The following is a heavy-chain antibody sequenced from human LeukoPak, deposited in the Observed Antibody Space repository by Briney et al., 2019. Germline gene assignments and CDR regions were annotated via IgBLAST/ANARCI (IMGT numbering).Heavy chain of an antibody. J-gene: IGHJ3*02. D-gene: IGHD1-14*01. CDR2: ISSSSSYI. CDR3: ARDFLLEPTGADAFDI. V-gene: IGHV3-21*01. Sequence: GGSLRLSCAASGFTFSSYSMNWVRQAPGKGLEWVSSISSSSSYIYYAGSVKGRFTISRDNAKNSLYLQMNSLRAEDTAVYYCARDFLLEPTGADAFDIWGQGTMVTVSS. CDR1: GFTFSSYS.